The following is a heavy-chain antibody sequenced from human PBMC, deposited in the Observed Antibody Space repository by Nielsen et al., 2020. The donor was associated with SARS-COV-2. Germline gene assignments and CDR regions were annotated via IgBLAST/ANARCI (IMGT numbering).Heavy chain of an antibody. Sequence: PGKALEWLAHIFSNDEKSYSTSLKSRLTISRDTSKSQVVLTMTNMDPVDTATYYCARSQNYDYVWGSYRPYGMDAWGQGTTVTVSS. D-gene: IGHD3-16*02. J-gene: IGHJ6*02. CDR2: IFSNDEK. CDR3: ARSQNYDYVWGSYRPYGMDA. V-gene: IGHV2-26*01.